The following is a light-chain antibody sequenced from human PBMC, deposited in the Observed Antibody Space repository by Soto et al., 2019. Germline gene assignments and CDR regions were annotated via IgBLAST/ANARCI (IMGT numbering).Light chain of an antibody. CDR3: QSYDSSLSGSRV. Sequence: QSVLTQPPSVSGAPGQRVTISCTGSSSNIGAGYDVHWYQQLPGTAPKLLIYGNINRPSGVPDRFSGSKSGTSASLAITGLQAEDEADYYCQSYDSSLSGSRVFGGRTKLTVL. V-gene: IGLV1-40*01. J-gene: IGLJ2*01. CDR1: SSNIGAGYD. CDR2: GNI.